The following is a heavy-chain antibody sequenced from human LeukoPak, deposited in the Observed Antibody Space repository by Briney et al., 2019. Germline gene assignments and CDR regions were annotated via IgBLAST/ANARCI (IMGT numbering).Heavy chain of an antibody. D-gene: IGHD5-12*01. Sequence: GASVKVSCKAFGATLNIGHAFIWARQAPGQGLQWMGRMIPFLGEVNYAQTFQGRVSFTADRSTATMYMELKRLRLDDTAIYYCSPCGHAYDWFGPWGQGTLVTVSA. V-gene: IGHV1-69*04. CDR1: GATLNIGHA. J-gene: IGHJ5*02. CDR2: MIPFLGEV. CDR3: SPCGHAYDWFGP.